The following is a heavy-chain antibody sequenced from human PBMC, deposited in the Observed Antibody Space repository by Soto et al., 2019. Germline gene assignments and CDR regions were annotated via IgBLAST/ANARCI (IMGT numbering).Heavy chain of an antibody. J-gene: IGHJ5*02. V-gene: IGHV4-31*03. Sequence: QVQLQESGPGLVKPSETLSLTCTVSGGSITSGGSPWTWIRQFPGRGLDWIGYVYYTGRTLYTPSLKSRVSILVDTSQNQLSLSMRSVTAADTAIYYCARVATLACSFGWFDPWGQGTLVIVSS. CDR2: VYYTGRT. D-gene: IGHD3-10*01. CDR3: ARVATLACSFGWFDP. CDR1: GGSITSGGSP.